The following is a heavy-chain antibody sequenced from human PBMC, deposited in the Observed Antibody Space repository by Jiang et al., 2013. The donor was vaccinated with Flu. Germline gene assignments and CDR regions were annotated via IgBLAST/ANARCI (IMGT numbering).Heavy chain of an antibody. Sequence: GYTFTSYAMHWVRQAPGQRLEWMGWINAGNGNTKYSQKFQGRVTITRDTSASTAYMELSSLRSEDTAVYYCARDCRATCEGAFDIWGQGTMVTVSS. CDR3: ARDCRATCEGAFDI. J-gene: IGHJ3*02. CDR2: INAGNGNT. CDR1: GYTFTSYA. V-gene: IGHV1-3*01.